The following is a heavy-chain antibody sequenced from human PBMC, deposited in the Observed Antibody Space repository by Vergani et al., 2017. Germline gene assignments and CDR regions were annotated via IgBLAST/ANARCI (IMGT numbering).Heavy chain of an antibody. CDR1: GASISSGGYY. Sequence: QLQLQESGPGLVKPSETLSLTCTVSGASISSGGYYWSWIRQHPGKGLEWIGYIYYSGSTYYNPSLKSRVTISVDTSKNQFSLKLSSVTAADTAVYYCARALGYCSSTSFYHIRYFDYWGQGTLVTVSS. J-gene: IGHJ4*02. CDR2: IYYSGST. D-gene: IGHD2-2*01. CDR3: ARALGYCSSTSFYHIRYFDY. V-gene: IGHV4-31*03.